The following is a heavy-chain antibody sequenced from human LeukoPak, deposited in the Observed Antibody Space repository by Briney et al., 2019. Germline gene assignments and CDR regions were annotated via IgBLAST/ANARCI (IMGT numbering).Heavy chain of an antibody. J-gene: IGHJ3*02. CDR3: ARDLDTYVVLTAYDTFDI. CDR1: GFTFRSHW. Sequence: GGSLRLSCAASGFTFRSHWMSWVRQAPGEGLEWLANIKDDGSEKYYVDSVKGRFTISRDNANNSLYLQLSSLRVEDTAVYYCARDLDTYVVLTAYDTFDIWGQGTMVTVSS. D-gene: IGHD2-21*02. CDR2: IKDDGSEK. V-gene: IGHV3-7*01.